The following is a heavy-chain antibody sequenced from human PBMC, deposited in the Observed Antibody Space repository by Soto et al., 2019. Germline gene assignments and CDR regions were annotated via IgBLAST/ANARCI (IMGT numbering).Heavy chain of an antibody. CDR1: GYSFTSYW. CDR3: ARDYSNSTSPPYYYYGMDV. Sequence: GESLKISCKGSGYSFTSYWISWVRQMPGKGLEWMGRIDPSDSYTNYSPSFQGHVTISADKSISTAYLQWSSLKASDTAMYYCARDYSNSTSPPYYYYGMDVWGQGTTVTVSS. J-gene: IGHJ6*02. D-gene: IGHD4-4*01. V-gene: IGHV5-10-1*01. CDR2: IDPSDSYT.